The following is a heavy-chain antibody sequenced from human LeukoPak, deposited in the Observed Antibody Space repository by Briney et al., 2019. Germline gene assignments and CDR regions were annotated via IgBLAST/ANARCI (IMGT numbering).Heavy chain of an antibody. CDR2: ISYDGSNK. V-gene: IGHV3-30-3*01. J-gene: IGHJ4*02. CDR1: GFTFSSYA. CDR3: GRDRSQWLVRGGFDY. D-gene: IGHD6-19*01. Sequence: GGSLRLSCAASGFTFSSYAMHWVRQAPGKGLEWVAVISYDGSNKYYADSVKGRFTISRDNSKNTLYLQMNSLRAEDTAVYYCGRDRSQWLVRGGFDYWGQGTLVTVPS.